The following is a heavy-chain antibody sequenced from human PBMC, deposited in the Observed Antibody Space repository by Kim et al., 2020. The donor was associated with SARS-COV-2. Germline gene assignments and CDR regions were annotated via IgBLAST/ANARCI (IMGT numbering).Heavy chain of an antibody. CDR2: INAGNGNT. J-gene: IGHJ4*02. D-gene: IGHD3-10*01. CDR3: AGDWVGGGPDF. CDR1: GYIFTSYA. Sequence: ASVKVSCKASGYIFTSYAMYWVRQAPGQRLEWMGWINAGNGNTRYSQKFQGRVTITRDTSASTVYMELSSLRSEDTAVYYCAGDWVGGGPDFWGQGTLVTVSS. V-gene: IGHV1-3*01.